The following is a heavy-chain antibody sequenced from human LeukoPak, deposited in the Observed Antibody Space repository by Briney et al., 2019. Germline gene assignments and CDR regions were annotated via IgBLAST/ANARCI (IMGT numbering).Heavy chain of an antibody. CDR1: GYIFTSYG. J-gene: IGHJ4*02. CDR2: ISAYNANT. Sequence: ASVKVSCKASGYIFTSYGINWVRQAPGQGLEWIGWISAYNANTDYAQTFQGRVTMTTDTSTSTAYMELRSLRSDDTAVYYCARNGYGDPEDYWGQGTLVTVS. D-gene: IGHD4-17*01. V-gene: IGHV1-18*01. CDR3: ARNGYGDPEDY.